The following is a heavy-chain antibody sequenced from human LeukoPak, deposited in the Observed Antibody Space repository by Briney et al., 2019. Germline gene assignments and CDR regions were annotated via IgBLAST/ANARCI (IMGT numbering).Heavy chain of an antibody. J-gene: IGHJ4*02. CDR3: ARAAYCGSDCYYYFDC. Sequence: PGGSLRLSCAASGFTFSSYTMSWFRRAPGKGLEWISHISSSGRAIYYADSVRGRFTISRDNAQNSLYLQMNSLRDEDSAVYYCARAAYCGSDCYYYFDCWGQGTLVTVSS. CDR1: GFTFSSYT. D-gene: IGHD2-21*02. V-gene: IGHV3-48*02. CDR2: ISSSGRAI.